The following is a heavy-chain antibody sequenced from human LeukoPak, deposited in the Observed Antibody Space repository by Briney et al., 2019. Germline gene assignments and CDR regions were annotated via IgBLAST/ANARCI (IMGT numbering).Heavy chain of an antibody. CDR2: IYHGGST. D-gene: IGHD3-10*01. Sequence: SGTLSLTCAVSGGSISNNNWWSWVRQPPGMGLEWIGEIYHGGSTNYNPSLKSRATMSVDRSKNQFSLKLSSVTAADTAVYYCARGEERGSGTVHFDYWGQGTLVTISS. V-gene: IGHV4-4*02. CDR1: GGSISNNNW. J-gene: IGHJ4*02. CDR3: ARGEERGSGTVHFDY.